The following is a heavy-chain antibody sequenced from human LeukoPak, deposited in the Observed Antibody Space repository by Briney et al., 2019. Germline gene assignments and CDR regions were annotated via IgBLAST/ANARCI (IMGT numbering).Heavy chain of an antibody. CDR2: ISGSGGST. D-gene: IGHD3-10*01. CDR1: GFTFSSYW. V-gene: IGHV3-23*01. CDR3: AKDNNYYGSGSSSFDY. J-gene: IGHJ4*02. Sequence: GGSLRLSCAASGFTFSSYWMSWVRQAPGKGLEWVSAISGSGGSTYYADSVKGRFTISRDNSKNTLYLQMNSLRAEDTAVYYCAKDNNYYGSGSSSFDYWGQGTLVTVSS.